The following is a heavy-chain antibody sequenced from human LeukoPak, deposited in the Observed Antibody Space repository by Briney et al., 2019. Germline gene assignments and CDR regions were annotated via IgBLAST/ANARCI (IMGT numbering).Heavy chain of an antibody. V-gene: IGHV1-2*02. CDR3: ARARRFYDSSGSTDY. CDR2: INPNSGGT. CDR1: GYTFTGYY. J-gene: IGHJ4*02. D-gene: IGHD3-22*01. Sequence: ASVKVSCKASGYTFTGYYMHWVRQAPGQGLEWMGGINPNSGGTNYAQKFRGRVTMTRDTSISTAYMELSRLRSDDTAVYYCARARRFYDSSGSTDYWGQGTLDTVSS.